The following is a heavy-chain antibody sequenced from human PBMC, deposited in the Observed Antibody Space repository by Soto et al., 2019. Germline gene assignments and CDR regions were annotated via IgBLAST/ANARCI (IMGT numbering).Heavy chain of an antibody. CDR2: ISSSSSYI. J-gene: IGHJ4*02. CDR1: GFTFISYR. D-gene: IGHD3-22*01. V-gene: IGHV3-21*01. Sequence: GGYLTLSNASSGFTFISYRMNRVRQAPGKGLEWVSSISSSSSYIYYADSVKGRFTISRDNAKNSLYLQMNSLRAEDTAVYYCAREIYDDYDSSGFDHWGQGT. CDR3: AREIYDDYDSSGFDH.